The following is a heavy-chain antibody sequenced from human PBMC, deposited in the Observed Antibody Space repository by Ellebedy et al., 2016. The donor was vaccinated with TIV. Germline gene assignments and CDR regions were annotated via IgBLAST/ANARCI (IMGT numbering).Heavy chain of an antibody. CDR3: ARGGDSVLVIAATTWFDP. V-gene: IGHV4-38-2*02. Sequence: MPSETLSLTCSVSGSSISSGYYWGWIRQPPGRGLEWIGSMFHSGSTYYSPSLKSRVSISVDTSKKEFSLKLTSVTAADTAVYYWARGGDSVLVIAATTWFDPWGQGTLVTVSS. D-gene: IGHD2-15*01. J-gene: IGHJ5*02. CDR2: MFHSGST. CDR1: GSSISSGYY.